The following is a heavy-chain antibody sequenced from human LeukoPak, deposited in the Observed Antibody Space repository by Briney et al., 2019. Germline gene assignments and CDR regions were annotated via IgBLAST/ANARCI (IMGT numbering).Heavy chain of an antibody. Sequence: GGSLRLSCAASGFILSSYWMHWVRHAPGKGLVWVSRINSDGSTTNYADSAKGRFTTSRDNAKNTLYLQMNSLRAEDTAVYYCARRQYRSSWYYFDYWGQGTLVTVSP. V-gene: IGHV3-74*01. CDR3: ARRQYRSSWYYFDY. J-gene: IGHJ4*02. D-gene: IGHD6-13*01. CDR1: GFILSSYW. CDR2: INSDGSTT.